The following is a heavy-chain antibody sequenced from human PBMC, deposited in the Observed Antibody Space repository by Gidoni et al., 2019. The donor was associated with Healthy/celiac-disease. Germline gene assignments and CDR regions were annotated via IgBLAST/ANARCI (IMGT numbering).Heavy chain of an antibody. CDR3: ATSSYDSSGYPNDAFDI. J-gene: IGHJ3*02. CDR2: ISGSGGST. CDR1: GFTFSSYA. D-gene: IGHD3-22*01. V-gene: IGHV3-23*01. Sequence: EVQLLESGGGLVQPGGSLRLSCAASGFTFSSYAMSWVRQAPGKGLEWVSAISGSGGSTYYADSVKGRFTISRDNSKNTLYLQMNSLRAEDTAVYYCATSSYDSSGYPNDAFDIWGQGTMVTVSS.